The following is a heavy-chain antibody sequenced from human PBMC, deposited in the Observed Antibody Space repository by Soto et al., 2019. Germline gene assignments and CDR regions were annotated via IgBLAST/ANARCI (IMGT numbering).Heavy chain of an antibody. D-gene: IGHD1-7*01. V-gene: IGHV3-21*01. CDR3: AREGYNWNYEGDY. CDR2: ISSSSSYI. CDR1: GFTFSSYS. J-gene: IGHJ4*02. Sequence: EVQLVESGGGLVKPGGSLRLSCAASGFTFSSYSMNWVRQAPGKGLEWVSAISSSSSYIYYADSVKGRFTISRDNAKNSLYLQMNSLRAEDTAVYYCAREGYNWNYEGDYWGQGPLVTVSS.